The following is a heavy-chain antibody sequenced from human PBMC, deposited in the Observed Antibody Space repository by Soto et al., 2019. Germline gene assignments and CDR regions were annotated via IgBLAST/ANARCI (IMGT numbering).Heavy chain of an antibody. CDR3: ARDTRIAVAGTDAFDI. D-gene: IGHD6-19*01. J-gene: IGHJ3*02. CDR1: GYTFTGYY. CDR2: INPNSGGT. Sequence: GASVKVSCKASGYTFTGYYMHWVLQAPGQGLEWMGWINPNSGGTNYAQKFQGRVTMTRDTSISTAYMELSRLRSDDTAVYYCARDTRIAVAGTDAFDIWGQGTMVTVSS. V-gene: IGHV1-2*02.